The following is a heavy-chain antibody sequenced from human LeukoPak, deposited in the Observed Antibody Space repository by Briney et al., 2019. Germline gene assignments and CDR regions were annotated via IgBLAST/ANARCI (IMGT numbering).Heavy chain of an antibody. CDR3: ATAVIGYYDSSGYYNY. Sequence: GGSLRLSCAASGFTFSSYSMNWVRQAPGKGLEWVSSISSSSSYIYYADSVKGRFTISRDNAKNSLYLQMNSLRAEDTAVYYCATAVIGYYDSSGYYNYWGQGTLVTVSS. D-gene: IGHD3-22*01. CDR1: GFTFSSYS. J-gene: IGHJ4*02. V-gene: IGHV3-21*01. CDR2: ISSSSSYI.